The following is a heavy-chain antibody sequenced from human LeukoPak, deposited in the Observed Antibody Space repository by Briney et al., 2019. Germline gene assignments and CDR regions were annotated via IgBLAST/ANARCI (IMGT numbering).Heavy chain of an antibody. CDR1: GGSISSSSYY. Sequence: SETLSLTCTVSGGSISSSSYYWGWIRQPPGKGLEWIGYIYYSGSTNYNPSLKSRVTISVDTSKNQFSLKLSSVTAADTAVYYCARTYDSSGEPQAPFDYWGQGTLVTVSS. J-gene: IGHJ4*02. CDR2: IYYSGST. CDR3: ARTYDSSGEPQAPFDY. V-gene: IGHV4-61*05. D-gene: IGHD3-22*01.